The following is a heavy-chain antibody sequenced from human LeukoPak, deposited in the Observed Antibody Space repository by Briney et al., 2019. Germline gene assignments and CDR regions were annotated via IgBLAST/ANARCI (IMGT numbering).Heavy chain of an antibody. CDR3: ARVHPMVRGDRDAFDI. J-gene: IGHJ3*02. Sequence: ASVKVSCKASGYTFTGYYMHWVRQAPGQGLEWMGWINPNSGGTNYAQKFQGRVTMTRDTSISTAYMELSRLRSDDTAVYYCARVHPMVRGDRDAFDIWGQGTMVTVSS. D-gene: IGHD3-10*01. CDR1: GYTFTGYY. V-gene: IGHV1-2*02. CDR2: INPNSGGT.